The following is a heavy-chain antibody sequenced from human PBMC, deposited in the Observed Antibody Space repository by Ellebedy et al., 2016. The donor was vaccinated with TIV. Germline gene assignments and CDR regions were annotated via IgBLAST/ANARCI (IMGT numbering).Heavy chain of an antibody. CDR1: GGYLRTYY. CDR3: ARSLAASGKVTYYYGMDV. Sequence: SETLSLXXTVSGGYLRTYYWSWIRQSPGKGLEWIGYIYYSGSTDYNPSLKSLVTISVDTSKNQFSLNLRSVTAADTALYYCARSLAASGKVTYYYGMDVWGQGTTVTVSS. J-gene: IGHJ6*02. D-gene: IGHD6-13*01. CDR2: IYYSGST. V-gene: IGHV4-59*01.